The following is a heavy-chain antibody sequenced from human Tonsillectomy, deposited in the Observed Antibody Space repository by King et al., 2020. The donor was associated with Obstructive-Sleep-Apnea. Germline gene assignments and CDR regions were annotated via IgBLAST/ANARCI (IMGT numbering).Heavy chain of an antibody. CDR1: EFTFTNAW. J-gene: IGHJ4*02. Sequence: VQLVESGGGLVKPGGSLRLSCTASEFTFTNAWMSWVRQAPGKGLEWVGRIKSKTNGGTTDYAAPVKGRFTISRDDSKNTLYLQMNSLKTEDTAVYYCTTDQGTAMVIDYWGQGTLVTVSS. CDR2: IKSKTNGGTT. CDR3: TTDQGTAMVIDY. V-gene: IGHV3-15*01. D-gene: IGHD5-18*01.